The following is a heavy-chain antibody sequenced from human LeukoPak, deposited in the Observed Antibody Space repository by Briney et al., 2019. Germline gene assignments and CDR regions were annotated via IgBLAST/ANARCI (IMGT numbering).Heavy chain of an antibody. CDR2: ISGSGGST. Sequence: GGSLRLSCAASGFTFSSYAMSRVRQAPGKGLEWVSAISGSGGSTYYADSVKGRFTISRDNSKNTLYLQMNSLRAEDTAVYYCAKGESSGLFGGAFDIWGQGTMVTVSS. D-gene: IGHD3-22*01. CDR3: AKGESSGLFGGAFDI. V-gene: IGHV3-23*01. J-gene: IGHJ3*02. CDR1: GFTFSSYA.